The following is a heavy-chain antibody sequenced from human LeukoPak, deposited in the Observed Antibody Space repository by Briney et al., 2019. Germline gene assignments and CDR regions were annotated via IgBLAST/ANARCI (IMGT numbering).Heavy chain of an antibody. CDR3: STGVHTRAL. J-gene: IGHJ3*01. D-gene: IGHD2-2*02. CDR1: GFTFSSYA. V-gene: IGHV3-15*07. Sequence: GGSLRLSCAASGFTFSSYAMHWVRQAPGKGLEWVGRIKSNTDGGTADYAAPVKGRFTVSRDDSKNTLFLQMNSLTTEDTAVYLCSTGVHTRALWGQGTMVTVSS. CDR2: IKSNTDGGTA.